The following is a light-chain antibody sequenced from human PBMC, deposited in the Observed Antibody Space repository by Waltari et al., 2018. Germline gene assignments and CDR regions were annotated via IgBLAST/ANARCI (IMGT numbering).Light chain of an antibody. CDR2: DVK. J-gene: IGLJ1*01. CDR3: SSYVSSN. V-gene: IGLV2-14*03. CDR1: SSDIAHYNS. Sequence: HSALTQPASVSGSPRQSITISCTGISSDIAHYNSVSWYQQHPGKAPKLIIYDVKVRPSRVSNRFSGSKSGNTASLTISVLQADDEADYYCSSYVSSNFGSGTKVTVL.